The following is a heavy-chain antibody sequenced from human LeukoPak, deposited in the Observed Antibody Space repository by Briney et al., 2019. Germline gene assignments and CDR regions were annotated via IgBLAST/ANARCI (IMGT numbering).Heavy chain of an antibody. CDR2: IFYTGST. Sequence: SETLSLTCTVSDGSISGSSYYWGWIRQPPGKGLEWIGIIFYTGSTYYNPSLKSRVTISVDTSKNQFSLKLPSATAADTAVYYCATITSAVASDLDNWGPGTLVTVST. CDR3: ATITSAVASDLDN. J-gene: IGHJ4*02. CDR1: DGSISGSSYY. V-gene: IGHV4-39*01. D-gene: IGHD6-19*01.